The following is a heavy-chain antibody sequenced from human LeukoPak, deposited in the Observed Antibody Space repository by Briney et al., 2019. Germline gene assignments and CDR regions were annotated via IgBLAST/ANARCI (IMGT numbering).Heavy chain of an antibody. Sequence: GGSLRLSCAASGFTVSSKYMSWVRQAPGKGLEGVSFIYSGGSTYYEDSVKGRFTISRDNSKNTLYLQMNSLRAEDTAVYYCARSYYYDSSGYYYAFDFWGQGTMVTVSS. CDR1: GFTVSSKY. CDR2: IYSGGST. D-gene: IGHD3-22*01. V-gene: IGHV3-53*01. CDR3: ARSYYYDSSGYYYAFDF. J-gene: IGHJ3*01.